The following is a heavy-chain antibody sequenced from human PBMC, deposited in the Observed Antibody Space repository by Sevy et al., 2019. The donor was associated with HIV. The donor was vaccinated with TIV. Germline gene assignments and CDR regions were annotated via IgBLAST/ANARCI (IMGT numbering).Heavy chain of an antibody. Sequence: GGSLRLSCAASGFNFTDYSMTWVRQAPGKGLEWVSSISGSGNYIYYADSVKGRFSISRDNAKNSLFLQMNSLRAEDTAVYYCARSWELLEFFDFWGQGSLVTVSS. CDR1: GFNFTDYS. V-gene: IGHV3-21*06. D-gene: IGHD1-26*01. CDR3: ARSWELLEFFDF. CDR2: ISGSGNYI. J-gene: IGHJ4*02.